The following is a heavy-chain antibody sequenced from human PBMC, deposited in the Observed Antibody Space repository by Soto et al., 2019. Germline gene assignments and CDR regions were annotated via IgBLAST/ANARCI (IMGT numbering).Heavy chain of an antibody. CDR3: ARDIVVVVAATYDAFDI. CDR2: ISAYNGNT. Sequence: SVKVSCKASGYTFTSYGISWVRQAPGQGLEWMGWISAYNGNTNYAQKLQGRVTMTTDTSTSTAYMELRSLRSDDTAVYYCARDIVVVVAATYDAFDIWGQGTMVTVSS. J-gene: IGHJ3*02. CDR1: GYTFTSYG. D-gene: IGHD2-15*01. V-gene: IGHV1-18*04.